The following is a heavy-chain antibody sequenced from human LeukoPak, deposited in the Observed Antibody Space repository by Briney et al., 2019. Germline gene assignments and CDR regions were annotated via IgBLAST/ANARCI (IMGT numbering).Heavy chain of an antibody. V-gene: IGHV1-2*02. D-gene: IGHD6-13*01. CDR1: GYTFIDYY. J-gene: IGHJ5*02. CDR3: ASLAASGTSWFDP. CDR2: INPDSGGT. Sequence: ASVKASCKASGYTFIDYYMHWVRQAPGHGLEWMGWINPDSGGTNYAQKFQGRVTMTRDTSISTAYMELSRLRSDDTAVYYCASLAASGTSWFDPWGQGTRVTVSS.